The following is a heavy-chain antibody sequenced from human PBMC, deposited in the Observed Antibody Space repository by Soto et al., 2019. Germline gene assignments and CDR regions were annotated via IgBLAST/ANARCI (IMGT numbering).Heavy chain of an antibody. CDR2: LYYSAST. V-gene: IGHV4-39*01. Sequence: QLQLQESGPGLVKSSETLSLTCTISGGSISSSSYYWGWIRQPPGKGLEWIGSLYYSASTYYNPSLKSRVTIAADTSKNHLSLNLSSVTAADTAVYYCARHGGGGFRGGNYFDPWGHGTLVTVSS. D-gene: IGHD2-15*01. CDR3: ARHGGGGFRGGNYFDP. J-gene: IGHJ2*01. CDR1: GGSISSSSYY.